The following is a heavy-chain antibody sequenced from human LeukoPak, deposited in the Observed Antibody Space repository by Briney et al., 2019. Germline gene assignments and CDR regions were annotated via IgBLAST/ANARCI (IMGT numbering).Heavy chain of an antibody. V-gene: IGHV1-69*01. CDR3: ARDRLNIAARRKGLDY. CDR1: GGTFSSYA. CDR2: IIPIFGTA. D-gene: IGHD6-6*01. Sequence: AASVKVSCKASGGTFSSYAISWVRQAPGQGLEWMGGIIPIFGTANYAQKFQGRVTITADESTSTAYMELSSLRSEDTAVYYCARDRLNIAARRKGLDYWGQGTLVTVSS. J-gene: IGHJ4*02.